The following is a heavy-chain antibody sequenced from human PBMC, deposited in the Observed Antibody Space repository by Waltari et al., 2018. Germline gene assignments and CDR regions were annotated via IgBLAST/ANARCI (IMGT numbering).Heavy chain of an antibody. D-gene: IGHD3-3*02. CDR3: ARDWRRSLEFFDWLLFALDF. J-gene: IGHJ4*02. CDR2: ISYDGRTI. CDR1: GFTFNDHA. Sequence: QLLESGGGLVQPGGSLRLSCAASGFTFNDHAMSWVRQAPGKGLEWVSVISYDGRTISSAGSVRDRFTISRDNSRNTLYLEMKSLRAEDTAVYYCARDWRRSLEFFDWLLFALDFWGQGTLVAVSS. V-gene: IGHV3-23*01.